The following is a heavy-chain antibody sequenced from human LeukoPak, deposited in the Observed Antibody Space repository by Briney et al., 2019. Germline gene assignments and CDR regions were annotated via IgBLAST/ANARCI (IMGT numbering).Heavy chain of an antibody. D-gene: IGHD2-15*01. CDR2: IQDSGIT. J-gene: IGHJ1*01. CDR3: AGRGHRYSRD. V-gene: IGHV4-4*09. Sequence: PSETLSLRCNVSGDSVSSGYWSWIRQSPGKGLEWIGFIQDSGITDYNPSLKSRLIISVDTSKNLFSLTLRSVTAADTAAYYCAGRGHRYSRDWGQGILVTVSS. CDR1: GDSVSSGY.